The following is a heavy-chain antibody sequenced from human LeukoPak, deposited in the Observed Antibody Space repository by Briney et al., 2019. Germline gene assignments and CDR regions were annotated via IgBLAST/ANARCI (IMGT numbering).Heavy chain of an antibody. CDR3: ARGFPFDY. V-gene: IGHV4-59*01. CDR2: IFYSGST. D-gene: IGHD3-10*01. J-gene: IGHJ4*02. CDR1: GGSISSYY. Sequence: SETLSLTCTVSGGSISSYYWSWTRQPPGKGLEWIGCIFYSGSTNYNPSLKSRVTMSVDTSKNQFSLKLSSVTAADTAVYYCARGFPFDYWGQGAQVTVSS.